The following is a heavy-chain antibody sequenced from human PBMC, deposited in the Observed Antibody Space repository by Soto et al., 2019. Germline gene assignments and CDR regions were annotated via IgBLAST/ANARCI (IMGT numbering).Heavy chain of an antibody. CDR3: ARDFTS. CDR1: GFSVIMNY. J-gene: IGHJ4*02. V-gene: IGHV3-53*02. Sequence: EVQLVETGGGLVQPGGSLRLSCAASGFSVIMNYMSWVRQAPGKGLEWVSIIHSGGNTYFADSVKGRFTISRDSSKNTLYLQMNSLRSEDTAMYFCARDFTSWGQGTLVTVS. CDR2: IHSGGNT.